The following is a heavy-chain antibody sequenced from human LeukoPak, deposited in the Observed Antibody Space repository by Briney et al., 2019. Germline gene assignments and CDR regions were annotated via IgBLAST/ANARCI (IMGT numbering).Heavy chain of an antibody. J-gene: IGHJ4*02. Sequence: GGSLRLSCAASGFTFSSYAMHWVRQAPGKGLEYVSAITNNGGSTYYGNSVKGRFTISRDNSKNTLYLQMGSLRADDMAVYYCARDGSDCRGGTRDRGPYDYWGQGTLVTVSS. CDR3: ARDGSDCRGGTRDRGPYDY. D-gene: IGHD2-15*01. CDR1: GFTFSSYA. CDR2: ITNNGGST. V-gene: IGHV3-64*01.